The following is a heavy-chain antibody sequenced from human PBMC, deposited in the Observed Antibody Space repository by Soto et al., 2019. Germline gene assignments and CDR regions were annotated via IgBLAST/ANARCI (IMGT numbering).Heavy chain of an antibody. CDR1: GYTFTSYA. CDR3: ARVTCTNGVCYTGAFDI. CDR2: INAGNGNT. J-gene: IGHJ3*02. V-gene: IGHV1-3*01. D-gene: IGHD2-8*01. Sequence: ASVKVSCKASGYTFTSYAMHWVRQAPGQRLEWMGWINAGNGNTKYSQKFQGRVTITRDTSASTAYMELSSLRSEDTAVYYCARVTCTNGVCYTGAFDIWGQGTMVTVSS.